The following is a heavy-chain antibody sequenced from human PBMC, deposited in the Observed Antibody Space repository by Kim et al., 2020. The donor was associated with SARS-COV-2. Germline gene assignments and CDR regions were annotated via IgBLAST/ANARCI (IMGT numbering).Heavy chain of an antibody. J-gene: IGHJ4*02. CDR3: ARDRRWYSSSSLFDY. CDR2: IYTSGST. V-gene: IGHV4-4*07. D-gene: IGHD6-6*01. Sequence: SETLSLTCTVSGGSISSYYWSWIRQPAGKGLEWIGRIYTSGSTNYNPSLKSRVTMSVDTSKNQFSLKLSSVTAADTAVYYCARDRRWYSSSSLFDYWGQGTLVTVSS. CDR1: GGSISSYY.